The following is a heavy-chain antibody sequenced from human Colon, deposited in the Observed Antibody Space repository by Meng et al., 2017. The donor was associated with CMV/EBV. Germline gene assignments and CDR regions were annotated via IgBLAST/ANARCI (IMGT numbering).Heavy chain of an antibody. V-gene: IGHV1-2*02. D-gene: IGHD2-8*01. CDR1: GYTFSGYY. Sequence: ASVKVSCKGSGYTFSGYYIHWVRQAPGQGLEWVGWIKANSGATNYGKTFQGRVTLTRDTSLRTAYLELTSLRSDDTAVYYCARENGFRREGAGNLDYWGQGTLVTVSS. CDR3: ARENGFRREGAGNLDY. CDR2: IKANSGAT. J-gene: IGHJ4*02.